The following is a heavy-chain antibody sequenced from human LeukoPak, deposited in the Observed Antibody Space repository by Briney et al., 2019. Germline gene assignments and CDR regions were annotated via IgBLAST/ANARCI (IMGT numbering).Heavy chain of an antibody. CDR3: TRSYFFSCDY. CDR2: ISGSGDST. J-gene: IGHJ4*02. Sequence: GGSLRLSCAASGFTFYSYAMSGVAQAPGGGLEGVSAISGSGDSTYYADSVKGRFTISRDNSKNTLYLQMNSLKTEDTAVYYCTRSYFFSCDYWGQGTMVTVSS. D-gene: IGHD2-15*01. CDR1: GFTFYSYA. V-gene: IGHV3-23*01.